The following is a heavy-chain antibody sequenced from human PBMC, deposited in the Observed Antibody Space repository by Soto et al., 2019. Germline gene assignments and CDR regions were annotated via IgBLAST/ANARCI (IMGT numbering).Heavy chain of an antibody. CDR3: ARTYSSSWYYNYYYGMDV. CDR1: GYIFTSYW. D-gene: IGHD6-13*01. V-gene: IGHV5-51*01. CDR2: IYPGDSDT. Sequence: PGESLKISCNGSGYIFTSYWIGWVRQMPGKGLEWMGIIYPGDSDTRYSPSFQGQVTISADKSISTAYLQWSSLKASDTAMYYCARTYSSSWYYNYYYGMDVWGQGTTVTVSS. J-gene: IGHJ6*02.